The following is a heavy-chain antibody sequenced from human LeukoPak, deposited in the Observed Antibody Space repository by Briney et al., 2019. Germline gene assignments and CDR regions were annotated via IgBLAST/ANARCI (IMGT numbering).Heavy chain of an antibody. CDR1: GRSFSGYY. CDR3: ARDHFWSGYYKQDYYYYYMDV. J-gene: IGHJ6*03. V-gene: IGHV4-59*01. D-gene: IGHD3-3*02. CDR2: IYYSGST. Sequence: SETLSLTCAVYGRSFSGYYWSWIRQPPGKGLEWIGYIYYSGSTNYNPSLKSRVTISVDTSKNQFSLKLSSVTAADTAVYYCARDHFWSGYYKQDYYYYYMDVWGKGTTVTVSS.